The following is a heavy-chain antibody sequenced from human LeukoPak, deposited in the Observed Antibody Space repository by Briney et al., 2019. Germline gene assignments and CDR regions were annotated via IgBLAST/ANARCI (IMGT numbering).Heavy chain of an antibody. Sequence: GGSLRLSCAASGFTFSSYGMHWVRQAPGKGLEWVAVISYDGSNKYYADSVKGRFTISRDNSKNTLYLQMNSLRAEDTAVYYCAKSGYDSSGSTLDYWGQGTLVTVSS. CDR1: GFTFSSYG. D-gene: IGHD3-22*01. J-gene: IGHJ4*02. CDR2: ISYDGSNK. V-gene: IGHV3-30*18. CDR3: AKSGYDSSGSTLDY.